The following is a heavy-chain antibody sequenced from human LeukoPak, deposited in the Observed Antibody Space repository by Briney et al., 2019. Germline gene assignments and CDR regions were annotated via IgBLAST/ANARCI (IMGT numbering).Heavy chain of an antibody. CDR3: ARDYMARGVIITYYFDY. V-gene: IGHV1-2*02. J-gene: IGHJ4*02. CDR1: GYTFTGYY. Sequence: ASVKVSCKASGYTFTGYYMHWVRQAPGQGLEWMGWINPNSGGTNYAQKFQGRVTMTRDTSISTAYMELSRLRSDDTAVYYCARDYMARGVIITYYFDYWGQGTLVTVSS. CDR2: INPNSGGT. D-gene: IGHD3-10*01.